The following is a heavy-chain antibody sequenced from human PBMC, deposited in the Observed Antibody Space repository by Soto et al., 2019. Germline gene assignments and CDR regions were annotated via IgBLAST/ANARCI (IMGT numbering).Heavy chain of an antibody. Sequence: ETLSLTCAVSGGSISGYYWSWIRQPPGKGLEWIGYMYNTGSTVYNPSFKSRVTISEDTSKNQFSLKLNSLTAADTAVYYCARDLWGYCGTDCYPLDVWGQGTTVTVSS. CDR1: GGSISGYY. V-gene: IGHV4-59*01. CDR2: MYNTGST. CDR3: ARDLWGYCGTDCYPLDV. D-gene: IGHD2-21*02. J-gene: IGHJ6*02.